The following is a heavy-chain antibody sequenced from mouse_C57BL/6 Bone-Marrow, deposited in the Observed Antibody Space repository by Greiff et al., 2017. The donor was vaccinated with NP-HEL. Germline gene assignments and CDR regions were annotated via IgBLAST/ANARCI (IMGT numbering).Heavy chain of an antibody. D-gene: IGHD1-1*01. V-gene: IGHV1-55*01. Sequence: VQLQQSGAELVKPGASVKMSCKASGYTFTSYWITWVKQRPGQGLEWIGDIYPGSGSTNYNEKFKSKATLTVDTSSSTAYMQLSSLTSEDSAVYYCARSTPITTVVATDYYAMDYWGQGTSVTVSS. CDR2: IYPGSGST. J-gene: IGHJ4*01. CDR1: GYTFTSYW. CDR3: ARSTPITTVVATDYYAMDY.